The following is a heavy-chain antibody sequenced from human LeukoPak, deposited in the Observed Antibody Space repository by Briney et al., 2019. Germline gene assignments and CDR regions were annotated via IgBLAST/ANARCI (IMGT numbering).Heavy chain of an antibody. Sequence: ASVKVSCKVSGYTLTELSMHWVRQAPGKGLEWMGGFDPEDGETIYAQKFQGRVTMTEDTSTDTAYMELSSLRPEDTAVYYCATVLSGSYLGGSYFDYWGQGTLVTVSS. V-gene: IGHV1-24*01. CDR2: FDPEDGET. CDR1: GYTLTELS. CDR3: ATVLSGSYLGGSYFDY. J-gene: IGHJ4*02. D-gene: IGHD1-26*01.